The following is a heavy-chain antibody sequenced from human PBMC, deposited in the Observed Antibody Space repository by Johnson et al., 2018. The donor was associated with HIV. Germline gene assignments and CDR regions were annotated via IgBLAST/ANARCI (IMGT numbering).Heavy chain of an antibody. D-gene: IGHD5-12*01. CDR2: IGTAGDT. Sequence: EVQLVESGGGLVQPGGSLRRSCAASGFTFSSYDMHWVRQATGKGLEWVSAIGTAGDTYYPGSVKGRSPISRDNSKNTLYLQMNSLRAEDTAVYYCARDLRDIVVPDAFDIWGQGTMVTVSS. J-gene: IGHJ3*02. CDR1: GFTFSSYD. CDR3: ARDLRDIVVPDAFDI. V-gene: IGHV3-13*01.